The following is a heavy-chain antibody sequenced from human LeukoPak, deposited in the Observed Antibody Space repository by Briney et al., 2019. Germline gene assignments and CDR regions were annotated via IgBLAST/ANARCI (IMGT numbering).Heavy chain of an antibody. Sequence: SETLSLTCAVYGGSFSGYYWSWIRHPPGKGLEWIGEINHSGSTNYNPSLKSRVTISVDTSKNQFSLKLSSVTAADTAVYYCASSNNYPRNYYYYYGMDVWGQGTTVTVSS. J-gene: IGHJ6*02. CDR2: INHSGST. CDR3: ASSNNYPRNYYYYYGMDV. D-gene: IGHD4-11*01. CDR1: GGSFSGYY. V-gene: IGHV4-34*01.